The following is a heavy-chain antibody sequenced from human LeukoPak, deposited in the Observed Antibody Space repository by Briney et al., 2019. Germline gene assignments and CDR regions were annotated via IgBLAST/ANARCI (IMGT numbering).Heavy chain of an antibody. CDR3: ARVAKPGPGKSSCYYHWYFDL. V-gene: IGHV4-34*01. J-gene: IGHJ2*01. CDR1: GGSFGGYY. Sequence: PSETLSLTCAVYGGSFGGYYWSWIRQPPGKWLEWIGEINHSGSTNYNPSLKSRVTISVDTSKNQSSLQLRSVPAADPAVYYCARVAKPGPGKSSCYYHWYFDLWGRGTLVTVSS. D-gene: IGHD3-22*01. CDR2: INHSGST.